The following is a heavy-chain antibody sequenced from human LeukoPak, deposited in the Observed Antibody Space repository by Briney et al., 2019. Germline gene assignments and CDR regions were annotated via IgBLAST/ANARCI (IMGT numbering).Heavy chain of an antibody. CDR3: ARYGEGLRGYSGYDNNWFDP. CDR2: IYSGGST. V-gene: IGHV3-53*01. J-gene: IGHJ5*02. Sequence: GGSLRLSCAASGFTVSSNYMSWVRQAPGKGLEWVSVIYSGGSTYYADSVKGRFTISRDNSKSTLYIQMNSLSAADTAVYYCARYGEGLRGYSGYDNNWFDPWGQGTLVTVCS. CDR1: GFTVSSNY. D-gene: IGHD5-12*01.